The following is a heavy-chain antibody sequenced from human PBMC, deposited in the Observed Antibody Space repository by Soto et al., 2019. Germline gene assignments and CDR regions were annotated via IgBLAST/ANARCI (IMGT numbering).Heavy chain of an antibody. D-gene: IGHD3-3*01. CDR1: GFSISSYY. CDR2: IYYSGST. Sequence: PSETLSLTCTVSGFSISSYYWSWIRQPPGKGLEWIGYIYYSGSTNYNPSLKSRVTISVDTSKNQFSLKLSSVTAADTAVYYCARVGSYDFWSGYYTMDVWGKGTTVTVSS. CDR3: ARVGSYDFWSGYYTMDV. J-gene: IGHJ6*04. V-gene: IGHV4-59*01.